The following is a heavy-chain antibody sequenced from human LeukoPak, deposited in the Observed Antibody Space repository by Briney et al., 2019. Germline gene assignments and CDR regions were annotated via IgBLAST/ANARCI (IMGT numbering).Heavy chain of an antibody. CDR2: ISSSSSYI. CDR1: GFTFSSYS. D-gene: IGHD6-6*01. Sequence: GGSLRLSCAASGFTFSSYSMNWVRQAPGKGLEWVSSISSSSSYIYYADSVKGRFTISRDNAKNSLYLQMNGLRAEDTAVYYCARGLGEQLGYYFDYWGQGTLVTVSS. J-gene: IGHJ4*02. V-gene: IGHV3-21*01. CDR3: ARGLGEQLGYYFDY.